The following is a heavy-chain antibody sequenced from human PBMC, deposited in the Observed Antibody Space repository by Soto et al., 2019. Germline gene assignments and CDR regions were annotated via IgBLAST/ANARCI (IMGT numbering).Heavy chain of an antibody. CDR3: ARLRIFGVVIDYYYGMDV. J-gene: IGHJ6*02. Sequence: SETLSLTCTVSGGSISSSSYYWGWIRQPPGKGLEWIGSIYYSGSTYYNPSLKSRVTISVDTSKNQFSLKLSSVTAADTAVYYCARLRIFGVVIDYYYGMDVWGQGTTVTSP. CDR1: GGSISSSSYY. D-gene: IGHD3-3*01. V-gene: IGHV4-39*01. CDR2: IYYSGST.